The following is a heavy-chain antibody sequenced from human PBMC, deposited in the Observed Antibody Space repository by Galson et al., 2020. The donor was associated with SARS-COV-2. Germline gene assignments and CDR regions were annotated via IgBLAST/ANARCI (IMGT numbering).Heavy chain of an antibody. CDR2: ISAYNGNT. J-gene: IGHJ6*02. D-gene: IGHD5-12*01. Sequence: ASVKVSCKASGYTFTSYGISWVRQAPGQGLKWMGWISAYNGNTNYAQKLQGRVTMTTDTSTSTAYMELRSLRSDDTAVYYCASNRATRSYYYYYGMDVWGQGTTVTVSS. CDR3: ASNRATRSYYYYYGMDV. CDR1: GYTFTSYG. V-gene: IGHV1-18*01.